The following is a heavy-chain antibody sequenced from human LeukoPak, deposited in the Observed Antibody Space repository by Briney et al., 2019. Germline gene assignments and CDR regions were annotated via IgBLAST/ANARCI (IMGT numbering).Heavy chain of an antibody. CDR1: GFTFRSYW. J-gene: IGHJ4*02. CDR3: ARKYGDYGGLGDY. D-gene: IGHD4-17*01. CDR2: IKQDGSEK. V-gene: IGHV3-7*01. Sequence: PGGSLRLSCAASGFTFRSYWMSWVRQAPGKGLEWVANIKQDGSEKYYVDSVKGRFTISRDNAKNSLYLQMNSLRAEDTAVYYCARKYGDYGGLGDYWGQGTLVTVSS.